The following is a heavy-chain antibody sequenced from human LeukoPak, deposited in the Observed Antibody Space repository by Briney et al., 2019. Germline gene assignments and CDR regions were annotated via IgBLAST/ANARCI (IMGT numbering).Heavy chain of an antibody. CDR3: AKDATVLYDFWSGYLTNYFDY. CDR1: GFTFSSYS. J-gene: IGHJ4*02. D-gene: IGHD3-3*01. CDR2: ISSSSSYI. Sequence: PGGSLILSCAASGFTFSSYSMNWVRQDPGKGLEWVSSISSSSSYIYYADSVKGRFTISRDNAKNTLYLQMNSLRAEDTAVYYCAKDATVLYDFWSGYLTNYFDYWGQGTLVTVSS. V-gene: IGHV3-21*01.